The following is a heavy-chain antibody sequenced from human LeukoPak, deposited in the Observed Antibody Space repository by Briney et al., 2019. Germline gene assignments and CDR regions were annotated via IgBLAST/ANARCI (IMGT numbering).Heavy chain of an antibody. V-gene: IGHV3-23*01. CDR3: AKDQSPYYYDSSGSIDY. D-gene: IGHD3-22*01. Sequence: PGGSLRLSCAASGFTFSNAWMSWVRQAPGKGLEWVSAISGSGGSTYYADSVKGRFTISRDNSKNTLYLQMNSLRAEDTAVYYCAKDQSPYYYDSSGSIDYWGQGTLVTVSS. J-gene: IGHJ4*02. CDR1: GFTFSNAW. CDR2: ISGSGGST.